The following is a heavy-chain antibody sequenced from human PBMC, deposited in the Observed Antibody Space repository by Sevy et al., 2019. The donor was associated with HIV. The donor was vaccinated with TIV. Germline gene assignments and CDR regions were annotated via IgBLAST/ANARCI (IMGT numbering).Heavy chain of an antibody. J-gene: IGHJ4*02. D-gene: IGHD6-19*01. CDR2: ISYGGSNK. CDR3: AREYSSGWYNDY. V-gene: IGHV3-30-3*01. Sequence: GGSLRLSCAASGFTFSSYAMHWVRQAPGKGLEWVAVISYGGSNKYYADSVKGRFTISRDNSKNTLYLQMNSLRAEDTAVYYCAREYSSGWYNDYWGQGTLVTVSS. CDR1: GFTFSSYA.